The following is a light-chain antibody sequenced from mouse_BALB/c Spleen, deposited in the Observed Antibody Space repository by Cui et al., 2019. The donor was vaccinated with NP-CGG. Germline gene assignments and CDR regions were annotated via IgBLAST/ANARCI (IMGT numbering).Light chain of an antibody. CDR2: GTN. V-gene: IGLV1*01. CDR3: ALWYSNHWV. CDR1: IGAVTTSNY. Sequence: QAVVTKESAITTSPGETVTFTCRSSIGAVTTSNYANWVQEKPDHLFTGLIGGTNNRAPGIPARFSGSLIGDKAALTITGAQTEDEAIYFCALWYSNHWVFGGGTTLTVL. J-gene: IGLJ1*01.